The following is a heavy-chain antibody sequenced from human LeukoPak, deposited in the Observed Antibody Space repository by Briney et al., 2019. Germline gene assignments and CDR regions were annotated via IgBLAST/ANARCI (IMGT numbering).Heavy chain of an antibody. CDR3: AKVPVFSLTISEVVTDDAFDI. Sequence: GGSLRLSCAASGFTFSSYAMSWVRQAPGKGLEWVSAISGSGGATYYADSAKGRFTISRDNSKNTLYLQMNSLRAEDTAVYYCAKVPVFSLTISEVVTDDAFDIWGQGTIVTVSS. CDR2: ISGSGGAT. D-gene: IGHD3-3*01. V-gene: IGHV3-23*01. CDR1: GFTFSSYA. J-gene: IGHJ3*02.